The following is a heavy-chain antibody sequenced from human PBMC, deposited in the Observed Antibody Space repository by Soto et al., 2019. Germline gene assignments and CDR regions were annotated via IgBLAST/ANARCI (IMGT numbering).Heavy chain of an antibody. CDR2: INHSGST. CDR1: GGSFSGYY. CDR3: ARPRRNYYGSWSYPPGFDP. V-gene: IGHV4-34*01. D-gene: IGHD3-10*01. J-gene: IGHJ5*02. Sequence: QVQLQQWGAGLLKPSETLSLTCAVYGGSFSGYYWSWIRQPPGKGLEWIGEINHSGSTNYNPSLKSRVTISVDTSKNQFSLKLSSVTAADTAVYYCARPRRNYYGSWSYPPGFDPWGQGTLVTVSS.